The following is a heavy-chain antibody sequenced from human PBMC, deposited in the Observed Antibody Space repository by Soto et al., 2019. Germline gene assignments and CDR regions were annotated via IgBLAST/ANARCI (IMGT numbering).Heavy chain of an antibody. CDR3: ARVRDGYNHYYYYGMDV. V-gene: IGHV4-59*01. D-gene: IGHD5-12*01. Sequence: QVQLQESGPGLVKPSETLSLTCTVSGGSISSYYWSWIRQPPGKGLEWIGYIYYSGSTNYNPSLKSRVTISVDTSKNQFSLKLSSVTAADTAVYYCARVRDGYNHYYYYGMDVWGQGTTVTVSS. CDR2: IYYSGST. J-gene: IGHJ6*02. CDR1: GGSISSYY.